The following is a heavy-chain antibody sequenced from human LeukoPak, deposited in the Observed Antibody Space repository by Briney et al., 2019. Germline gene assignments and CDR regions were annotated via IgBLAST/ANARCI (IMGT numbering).Heavy chain of an antibody. CDR2: IYHSGST. CDR3: ARVPEDYYDSSGYYAFDI. CDR1: GGSISSGGYS. J-gene: IGHJ3*02. V-gene: IGHV4-30-2*01. D-gene: IGHD3-22*01. Sequence: SETLSLTCAVSGGSISSGGYSWSWIRQPPGKGLEWIGYIYHSGSTYYNPSLKSRVTISVDRSKNQFSLKLSSVTAADTAVYYCARVPEDYYDSSGYYAFDIWGQGTMVTVSS.